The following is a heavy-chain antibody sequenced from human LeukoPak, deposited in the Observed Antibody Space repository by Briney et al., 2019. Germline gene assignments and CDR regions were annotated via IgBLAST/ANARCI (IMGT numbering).Heavy chain of an antibody. Sequence: GASVKVSCKASGYTFTSYGISWVRQAPGQGLEWMGWISAYNGDTNYTQKLQGRVTMTTDTSTSTAYMELRSLRSDDTAVYYCARDPRRISMVRGVIINNWFDPLGQGTLVTVSS. CDR2: ISAYNGDT. D-gene: IGHD3-10*01. V-gene: IGHV1-18*01. J-gene: IGHJ5*02. CDR3: ARDPRRISMVRGVIINNWFDP. CDR1: GYTFTSYG.